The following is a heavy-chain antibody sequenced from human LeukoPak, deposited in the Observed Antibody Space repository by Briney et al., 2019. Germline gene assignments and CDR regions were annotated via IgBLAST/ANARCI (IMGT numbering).Heavy chain of an antibody. D-gene: IGHD3-9*01. Sequence: SETLSLTCTVSGGSISSYYWSWIRQPPGKGLEWIGYIYYGGSTNYNPSLKSRVTISVDTSKNQFYLKLSSVTAADTAVYYCARGHPDYDILTGLDYWGQGTLVTVSS. V-gene: IGHV4-59*01. CDR1: GGSISSYY. J-gene: IGHJ4*02. CDR2: IYYGGST. CDR3: ARGHPDYDILTGLDY.